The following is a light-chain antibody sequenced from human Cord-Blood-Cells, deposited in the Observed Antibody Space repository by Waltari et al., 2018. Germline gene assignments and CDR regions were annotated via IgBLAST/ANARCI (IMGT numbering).Light chain of an antibody. J-gene: IGKJ1*01. CDR3: QQYNSFPWT. CDR2: KAS. V-gene: IGKV1-5*03. Sequence: DIQMTKSPSTLSASVGDRVTITCRASQSLSSWLAWYQQKPGKAPKLLIYKASSLESGVPSRFSGSGSGTEFTLTISSLQPDDFATYYCQQYNSFPWTFGQGTKVEIK. CDR1: QSLSSW.